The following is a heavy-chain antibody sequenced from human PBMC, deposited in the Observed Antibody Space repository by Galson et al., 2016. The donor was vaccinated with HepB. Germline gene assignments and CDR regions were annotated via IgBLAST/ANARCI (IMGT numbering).Heavy chain of an antibody. V-gene: IGHV4-34*01. Sequence: ETLSLTCNVPGGSFSGHYWNWIRQPPGKGLEWIGETSPSGSTKYHPSFKSRVAISVDASKNQFSLNVLSVTAADTAVYYCARDNGGNSDFDYWGQGTLVTVST. CDR3: ARDNGGNSDFDY. CDR2: TSPSGST. D-gene: IGHD4-23*01. J-gene: IGHJ4*02. CDR1: GGSFSGHY.